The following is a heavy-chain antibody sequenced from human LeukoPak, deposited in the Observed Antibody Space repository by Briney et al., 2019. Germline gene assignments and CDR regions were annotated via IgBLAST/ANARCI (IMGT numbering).Heavy chain of an antibody. Sequence: ASVKVSCKASGYTFSGYYMHWVRQAPGQGLDWMGWINPNSGGTNYVQKVEGRVTMTRDTSISTAYMELGRLSSDDTAVYYCARDSCSSTSCLSIDDYWGQGTLVAVSS. D-gene: IGHD2-2*01. V-gene: IGHV1-2*02. CDR2: INPNSGGT. CDR1: GYTFSGYY. J-gene: IGHJ4*02. CDR3: ARDSCSSTSCLSIDDY.